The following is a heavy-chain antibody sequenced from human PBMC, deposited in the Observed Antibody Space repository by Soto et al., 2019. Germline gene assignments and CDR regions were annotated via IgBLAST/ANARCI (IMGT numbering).Heavy chain of an antibody. CDR1: GGSISSGGYY. D-gene: IGHD1-26*01. Sequence: SETLSLTCTVSGGSISSGGYYWSWIRQHPGKGLEWIGYTYYSGSTYYNPSLKSRLTVLVDASKNQLSLNLTSVTAADTAVYYCARDQAPGAFTRGYFDYWGQGILVTVSS. J-gene: IGHJ4*02. CDR3: ARDQAPGAFTRGYFDY. V-gene: IGHV4-31*03. CDR2: TYYSGST.